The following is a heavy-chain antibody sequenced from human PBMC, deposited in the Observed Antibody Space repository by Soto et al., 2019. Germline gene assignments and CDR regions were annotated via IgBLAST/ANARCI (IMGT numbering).Heavy chain of an antibody. D-gene: IGHD6-19*01. CDR2: FDPEDGET. V-gene: IGHV1-24*01. CDR3: ATAPSHVAIAVAGYNWFDP. J-gene: IGHJ5*02. CDR1: GYTLTELS. Sequence: ASVKVSCKVSGYTLTELSMHWVRQAPGKGLEWMGGFDPEDGETIYAQKFQGRVTMTEDTSTDTAYMELSSLRSEDTAVYYCATAPSHVAIAVAGYNWFDPWGQGTPATVSS.